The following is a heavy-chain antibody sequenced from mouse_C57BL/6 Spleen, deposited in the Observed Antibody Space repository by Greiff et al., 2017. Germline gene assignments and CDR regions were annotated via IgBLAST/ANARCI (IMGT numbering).Heavy chain of an antibody. CDR2: IYPGDGDT. CDR3: VRRGANWDPYYDD. Sequence: VQLQESEAELVKPGASVKISCKASGYAFSSYWMNWMKQRPGKGLEWIGQIYPGDGDTNYNGKFKGKATLTADKSSSTAYMQLSSLTSADSAVYFCVRRGANWDPYYDDWGQGTTLTASS. CDR1: GYAFSSYW. V-gene: IGHV1-80*01. D-gene: IGHD4-1*01. J-gene: IGHJ2*01.